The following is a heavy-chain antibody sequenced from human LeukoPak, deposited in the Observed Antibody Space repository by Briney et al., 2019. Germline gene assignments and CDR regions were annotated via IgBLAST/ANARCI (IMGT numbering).Heavy chain of an antibody. Sequence: SVKVSCKASGFTFTSSAVHWVRQAPGQGLEWMGGIIPIFGTANYAQKFQGRVTITADESTSTAYMELSSLRSEDTAVYYCARVDTAMVGYYYYGMDVWGQGTTVTVSS. CDR1: GFTFTSSA. V-gene: IGHV1-69*13. D-gene: IGHD5-18*01. CDR3: ARVDTAMVGYYYYGMDV. J-gene: IGHJ6*02. CDR2: IIPIFGTA.